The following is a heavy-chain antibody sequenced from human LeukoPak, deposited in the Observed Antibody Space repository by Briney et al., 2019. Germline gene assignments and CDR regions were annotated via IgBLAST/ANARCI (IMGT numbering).Heavy chain of an antibody. CDR2: ISWNSGSI. CDR3: AKEEARGAFDI. CDR1: GFTFYDYA. Sequence: RGSLRLSCAASGFTFYDYAMHWVRHAPGKGLEWVSGISWNSGSIGYADSVKGRFTISRDNAKNSLYLQMNSLRAEDTALYYCAKEEARGAFDIWGQGTMVTVSS. V-gene: IGHV3-9*01. J-gene: IGHJ3*02.